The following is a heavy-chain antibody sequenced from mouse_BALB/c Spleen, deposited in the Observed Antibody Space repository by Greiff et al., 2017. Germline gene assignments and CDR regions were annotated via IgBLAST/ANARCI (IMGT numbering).Heavy chain of an antibody. J-gene: IGHJ3*01. CDR3: ARQLAY. CDR1: GFTFSSYG. CDR2: ISSGGSYT. Sequence: EVKLVESGGDLVKPGGSLKLSCAASGFTFSSYGMSWVRQTPDKRLEWVATISSGGSYTYYPDSVKGRFTISRDNAKNTLYLQMSSLKSEDTAMYYYARQLAYWGQGTLVTVSA. V-gene: IGHV5-6*01.